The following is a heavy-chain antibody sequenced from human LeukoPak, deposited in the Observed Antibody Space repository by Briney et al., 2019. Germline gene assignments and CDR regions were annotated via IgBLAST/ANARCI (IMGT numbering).Heavy chain of an antibody. V-gene: IGHV3-30*02. CDR1: GFTFSSYA. CDR3: AKDGVDIVVVPAATPSYYYYMDV. D-gene: IGHD2-2*01. Sequence: GGSLRLSCAASGFTFSSYAMHWVRQAPGKGLEWVAFIRYDGSNKYYADSVKGRFTISRDNSKNTLYLQMNSLRAEDTAVYYCAKDGVDIVVVPAATPSYYYYMDVWGKGTTVTVSS. J-gene: IGHJ6*03. CDR2: IRYDGSNK.